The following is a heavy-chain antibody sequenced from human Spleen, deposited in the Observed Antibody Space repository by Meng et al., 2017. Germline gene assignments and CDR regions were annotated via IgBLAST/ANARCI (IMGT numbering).Heavy chain of an antibody. Sequence: EVQLLESGGGLVQPGGSLRLSCAASGFTFSSYAMSWVRQAPGKGLEWVSTISGSGGNTYYADSVKGRFTISRDNSKNTLYLQMNSLRAEDTALYYCAKGRGIIGIPFDPWGQGTLVTVSS. CDR1: GFTFSSYA. CDR3: AKGRGIIGIPFDP. CDR2: ISGSGGNT. V-gene: IGHV3-23*01. D-gene: IGHD1-20*01. J-gene: IGHJ5*02.